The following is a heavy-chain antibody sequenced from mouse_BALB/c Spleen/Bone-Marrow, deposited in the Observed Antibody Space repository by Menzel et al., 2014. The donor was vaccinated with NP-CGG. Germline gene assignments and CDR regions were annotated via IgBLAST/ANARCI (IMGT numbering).Heavy chain of an antibody. V-gene: IGHV1-14*01. J-gene: IGHJ4*01. CDR3: ASGTPATSYYALDY. Sequence: VQLQQSGPELVKPGASVKMSCKASGYTFTRYVIHWVRQKPGQGLEWIGYINPYNGGIKYNEKFKGKATLTSDKSSSTAYMELSSLTSEDSAVYYCASGTPATSYYALDYWGQGTSVTVSS. D-gene: IGHD1-2*01. CDR2: INPYNGGI. CDR1: GYTFTRYV.